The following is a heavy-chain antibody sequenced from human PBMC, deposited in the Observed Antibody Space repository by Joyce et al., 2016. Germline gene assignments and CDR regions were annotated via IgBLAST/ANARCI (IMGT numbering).Heavy chain of an antibody. CDR2: ILYDGSNK. V-gene: IGHV3-30-3*01. CDR3: ARNNAEKSHGLYHFDY. Sequence: QVQLVESGGGVVQPGRSLRLSCAASGFTFSNYAMHWVRQAPGKGLEWVAVILYDGSNKYYADSVKGRFTISRDNSKNTLYLQMNSLSAEDTAVYYCARNNAEKSHGLYHFDYWGHGTLVTVSS. CDR1: GFTFSNYA. D-gene: IGHD2-8*01. J-gene: IGHJ4*01.